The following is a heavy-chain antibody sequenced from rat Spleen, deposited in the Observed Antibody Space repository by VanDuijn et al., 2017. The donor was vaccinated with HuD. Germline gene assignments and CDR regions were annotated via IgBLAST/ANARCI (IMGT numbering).Heavy chain of an antibody. J-gene: IGHJ2*01. CDR3: ARSAFYFDY. Sequence: QEQLKESGPGLVQPSQTLSLTCTASGLSLTSYHVHWVRQPPGKGLEWMGRIQNAGTTDYNSALKSRLSISRDTSKSQVFLKMNSLQTEDTAMYFCARSAFYFDYWGQGVMVTVSS. D-gene: IGHD3-2*01. CDR1: GLSLTSYH. CDR2: IQNAGTT. V-gene: IGHV2-27*01.